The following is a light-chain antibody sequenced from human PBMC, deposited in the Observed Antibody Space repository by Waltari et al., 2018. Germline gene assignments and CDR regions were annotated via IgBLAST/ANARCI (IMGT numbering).Light chain of an antibody. V-gene: IGLV2-14*03. CDR2: DVS. CDR1: SSDVGAYNY. J-gene: IGLJ2*01. Sequence: QSALTQPASVSGSPGQSITISCTGTSSDVGAYNYVSWYQQHPGKAPKLMIFDVSNRPAGVSNRFAGSKSGNTASLTISGLQAEDEADYYCSSYISSSTLELSGGGTSLTVL. CDR3: SSYISSSTLEL.